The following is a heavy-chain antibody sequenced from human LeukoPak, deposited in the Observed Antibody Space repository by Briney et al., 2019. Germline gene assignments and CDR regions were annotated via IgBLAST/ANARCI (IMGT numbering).Heavy chain of an antibody. Sequence: PSQTLPLTCTVSGGSISSGSYYWSWIRQPAGKGLEWIGRIYTSGSTNYNPSLKSRVTISVDTSKNQFSLKLSSVTAADTAVYYCVTGENFDYWGQGTLVTVSS. V-gene: IGHV4-61*02. CDR2: IYTSGST. CDR3: VTGENFDY. J-gene: IGHJ4*02. D-gene: IGHD7-27*01. CDR1: GGSISSGSYY.